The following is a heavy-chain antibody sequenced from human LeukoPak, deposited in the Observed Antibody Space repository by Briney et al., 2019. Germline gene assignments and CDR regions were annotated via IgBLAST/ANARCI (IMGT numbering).Heavy chain of an antibody. Sequence: GGSLRLSCAASGFTFSNYGMNWVRQAPGEGLEWVSYISSSGTTIYYADSVKGRFTISRDNAKNSLYLQMNSLRAEDTAVYYCARDSGGNYFDSWGQGTLVTVSS. CDR1: GFTFSNYG. J-gene: IGHJ4*02. CDR3: ARDSGGNYFDS. D-gene: IGHD1-26*01. V-gene: IGHV3-48*03. CDR2: ISSSGTTI.